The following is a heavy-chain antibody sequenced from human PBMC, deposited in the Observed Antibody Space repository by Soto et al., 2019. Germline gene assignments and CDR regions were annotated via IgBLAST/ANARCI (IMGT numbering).Heavy chain of an antibody. D-gene: IGHD3-9*01. V-gene: IGHV4-34*01. J-gene: IGHJ3*02. CDR1: GWSFSTYY. Sequence: QLQQRGAGLLKPAETLSLTCGVSGWSFSTYYYHWIRQSPGKGLEWIGEIKHSGSNNYSPSLKSQVTMSLDTSKNQFSLRLTSVTAADTAVYYCARGGSNDWQVAFDIWGQGTMVTVSS. CDR3: ARGGSNDWQVAFDI. CDR2: IKHSGSN.